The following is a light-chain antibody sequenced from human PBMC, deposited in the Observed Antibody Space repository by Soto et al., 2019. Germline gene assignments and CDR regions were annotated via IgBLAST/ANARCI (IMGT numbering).Light chain of an antibody. J-gene: IGKJ5*01. CDR1: QSVSSSY. CDR2: GAS. V-gene: IGKV3-20*01. Sequence: EIVLTQSPGTLSLSPGERATLSCRASQSVSSSYLAWYQQKPGQPPRLLIYGASSRATVIPDRFSGSGSGTDFTLTISGLEPEDFAVFYCQHYDSLPITFGQGTRLETK. CDR3: QHYDSLPIT.